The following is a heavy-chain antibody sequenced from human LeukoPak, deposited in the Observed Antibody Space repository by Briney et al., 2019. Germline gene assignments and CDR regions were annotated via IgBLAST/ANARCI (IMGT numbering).Heavy chain of an antibody. D-gene: IGHD3-22*01. CDR1: GGSISSYY. Sequence: PSETLSLTCTVSGGSISSYYWSWIRQPAGKGLEWIRRIYTSGSTNYNPSLKSRVTMSVDTSKNQFSLKLSSVTAADTAVYYCARSRSYYYDSSGYYRTQYYFDYWGQGTLVTVSS. CDR2: IYTSGST. V-gene: IGHV4-4*07. CDR3: ARSRSYYYDSSGYYRTQYYFDY. J-gene: IGHJ4*02.